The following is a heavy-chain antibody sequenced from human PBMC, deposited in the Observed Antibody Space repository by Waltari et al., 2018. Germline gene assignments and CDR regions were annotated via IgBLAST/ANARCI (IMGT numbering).Heavy chain of an antibody. CDR3: ARIMRLGYYPPGFYYGLDV. Sequence: QVQLVQSGAEVKKPGSSVKVSCKSSGGAFSSYAISWVRQAPGQGLEWMGRVIPMFNGAEYAQKFQGRVTITADKSTSTAYMELTNLRSEDTAVYYCARIMRLGYYPPGFYYGLDVWGQGTSVTVSS. CDR1: GGAFSSYA. J-gene: IGHJ6*02. CDR2: VIPMFNGA. V-gene: IGHV1-69*14. D-gene: IGHD3-10*01.